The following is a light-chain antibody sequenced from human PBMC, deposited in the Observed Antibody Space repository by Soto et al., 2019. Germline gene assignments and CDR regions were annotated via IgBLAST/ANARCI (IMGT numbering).Light chain of an antibody. V-gene: IGKV1-17*01. CDR2: GAS. CDR1: QGIRSD. CDR3: AQHNTYPVT. J-gene: IGKJ4*01. Sequence: DIQMTQSPSSLSASIGDRVTMTCRASQGIRSDLAWYQQSPGKAPKRLISGASTLQTGVPSRFSGSGAGTDFSLTIRSLQPEDLATYYCAQHNTYPVTFGGGTKVEIK.